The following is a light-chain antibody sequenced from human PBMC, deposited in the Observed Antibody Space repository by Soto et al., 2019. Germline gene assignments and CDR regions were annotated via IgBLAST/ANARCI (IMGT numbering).Light chain of an antibody. CDR1: QSLLHTNAYHY. Sequence: ETVLTQLPLSLSVTPGEPASISCRSSQSLLHTNAYHYLDWYLQKPGQSPQLPIYLASYRASGVPDRFSGSGSGTEFTLRISRVEAEDVGVYYCMQPLDLPVTFGQGTRLEIK. CDR2: LAS. V-gene: IGKV2-28*01. J-gene: IGKJ5*01. CDR3: MQPLDLPVT.